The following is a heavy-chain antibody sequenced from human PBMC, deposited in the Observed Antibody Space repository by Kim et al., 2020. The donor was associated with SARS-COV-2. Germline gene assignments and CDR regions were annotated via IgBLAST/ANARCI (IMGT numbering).Heavy chain of an antibody. CDR3: ARARGGSYYYGMDV. Sequence: AAAVKCRFTISRDNSKNTLYLQMNSLRAEDTAVYYCARARGGSYYYGMDVWGQGTTVTVSS. D-gene: IGHD1-26*01. V-gene: IGHV3-30*01. J-gene: IGHJ6*02.